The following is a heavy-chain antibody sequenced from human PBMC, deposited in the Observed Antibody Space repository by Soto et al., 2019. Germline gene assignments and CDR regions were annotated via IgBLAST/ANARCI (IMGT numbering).Heavy chain of an antibody. Sequence: SVKVSCKASGGTFSSYAISWVRQAPGQGLEWMGGIIPIFGTANYAQKFQGRVTITADESTSTAYMELSSLRSEDTAVYYCARDIVVVPAAILGWFAPWGQGTLVTVSS. CDR2: IIPIFGTA. CDR3: ARDIVVVPAAILGWFAP. D-gene: IGHD2-2*02. J-gene: IGHJ5*02. CDR1: GGTFSSYA. V-gene: IGHV1-69*13.